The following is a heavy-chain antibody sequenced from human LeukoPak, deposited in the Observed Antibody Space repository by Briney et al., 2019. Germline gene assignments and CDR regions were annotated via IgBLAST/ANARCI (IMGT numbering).Heavy chain of an antibody. Sequence: LSLTCAASGFTFSSYWMSWVRQAPGKGLEWVANIKQDGSEKKYVDSVKGRFTISRDNAKNSLYLQMNSLRAEDTAVYFCTRDGLYYYDSSGYRYFDYWGQGTLVTVSS. CDR2: IKQDGSEK. CDR1: GFTFSSYW. J-gene: IGHJ4*02. D-gene: IGHD3-22*01. V-gene: IGHV3-7*01. CDR3: TRDGLYYYDSSGYRYFDY.